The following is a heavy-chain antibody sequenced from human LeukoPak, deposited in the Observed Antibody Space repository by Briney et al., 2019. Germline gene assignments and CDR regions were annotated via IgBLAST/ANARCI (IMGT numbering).Heavy chain of an antibody. Sequence: RSLRLSCAASGFTFSSYGMHWVRQAPGKGLEWVAVISYDGSNKYYADSVKGRFTISRDNSKNTLYLQMNSLRAEDTAVYYCAKDAYDNSDYYYFSRGPNDYWGQGTLVAVSS. V-gene: IGHV3-30*18. D-gene: IGHD3-22*01. CDR1: GFTFSSYG. CDR2: ISYDGSNK. J-gene: IGHJ4*02. CDR3: AKDAYDNSDYYYFSRGPNDY.